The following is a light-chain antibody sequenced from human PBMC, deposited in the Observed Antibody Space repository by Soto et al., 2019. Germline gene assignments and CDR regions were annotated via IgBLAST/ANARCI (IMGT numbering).Light chain of an antibody. J-gene: IGKJ1*01. CDR2: AAS. CDR3: HQSYRTPRT. V-gene: IGKV1-39*01. CDR1: QSISSY. Sequence: DIQMTQSPSSLSASVGDRVTITCRASQSISSYLNWYQQKPGKAPKLLIYAASSLQSGVPSRFSGSGTGTDFTLTISSLQHEDFANYYCHQSYRTPRTFGQGNKVYIK.